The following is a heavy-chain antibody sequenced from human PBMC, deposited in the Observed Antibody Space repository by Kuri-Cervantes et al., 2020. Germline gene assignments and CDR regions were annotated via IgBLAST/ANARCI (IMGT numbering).Heavy chain of an antibody. V-gene: IGHV4-34*01. D-gene: IGHD6-13*01. J-gene: IGHJ4*02. CDR2: INHSGST. CDR1: GGSFSGYY. CDR3: NQGSSWYGGEDY. Sequence: SETLSLTCAVYGGSFSGYYWSWIRQPPGKGLEWIGEINHSGSTNYNPSLKSRVTISVDTSKNQFSLKLSPVTAADTAVYYCNQGSSWYGGEDYWGQGTLVTVSS.